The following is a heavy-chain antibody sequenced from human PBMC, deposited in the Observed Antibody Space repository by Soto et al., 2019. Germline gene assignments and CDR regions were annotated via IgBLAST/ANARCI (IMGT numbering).Heavy chain of an antibody. Sequence: QVQLVESGGGVVQPGRSLRLSCAASGFTFSSYAMHWVRQAPGKGLEWVAVISYDGSNKYYADSVKGRFTISRDNSKNXPYLQMNSLRAEDTAVYYCARDRSVVVNYYYYGMDVWGQGTTVTVSS. V-gene: IGHV3-30-3*01. CDR3: ARDRSVVVNYYYYGMDV. CDR1: GFTFSSYA. CDR2: ISYDGSNK. J-gene: IGHJ6*02. D-gene: IGHD2-21*01.